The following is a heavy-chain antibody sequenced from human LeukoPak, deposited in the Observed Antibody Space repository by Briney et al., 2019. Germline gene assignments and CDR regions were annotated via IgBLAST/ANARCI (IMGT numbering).Heavy chain of an antibody. V-gene: IGHV3-23*01. CDR2: VTGSSSNT. Sequence: GGSLRLSCAASGFNFSSYAMTWVRQAPGKGLEWVSGVTGSSSNTYYADSVKGRFTISRGNSKNMLYLEMNSLRVEDTAIYYCAKDRSSSTSCSNYWGRGTLVTVSS. J-gene: IGHJ4*02. CDR1: GFNFSSYA. CDR3: AKDRSSSTSCSNY. D-gene: IGHD2-2*01.